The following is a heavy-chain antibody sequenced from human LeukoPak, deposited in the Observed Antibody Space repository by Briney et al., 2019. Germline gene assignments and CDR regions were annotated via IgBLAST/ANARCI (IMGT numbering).Heavy chain of an antibody. V-gene: IGHV1-2*06. CDR1: GYTFTVYY. J-gene: IGHJ5*02. CDR2: INPNSGGT. D-gene: IGHD1-26*01. CDR3: AREDLVGATWGWNWFDP. Sequence: ASVKVSCKASGYTFTVYYMHWVRQAPGQGLEWMGRINPNSGGTNYAQKFQGRVTMTRDTSISTAYMELSRLRSDDTAVYYCAREDLVGATWGWNWFDPWGQGTLVTVSS.